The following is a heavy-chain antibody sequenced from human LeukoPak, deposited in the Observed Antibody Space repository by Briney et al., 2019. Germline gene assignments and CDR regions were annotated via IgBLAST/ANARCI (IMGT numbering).Heavy chain of an antibody. CDR1: GGSISSYY. J-gene: IGHJ4*02. Sequence: SEALSLTCTVSGGSISSYYWSWIRQPPGKGLEWIGYIYYSGSTCYNPSLKSRVTISVDTSKNQFSLKLSSVTAADTAVYYCARDRALYSGSYSPPGWGQGTLVTVSS. CDR2: IYYSGST. D-gene: IGHD1-26*01. CDR3: ARDRALYSGSYSPPG. V-gene: IGHV4-59*12.